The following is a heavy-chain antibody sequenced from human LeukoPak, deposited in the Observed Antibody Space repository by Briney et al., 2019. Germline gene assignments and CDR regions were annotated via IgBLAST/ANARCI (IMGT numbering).Heavy chain of an antibody. Sequence: GGSLRLSCAASGFTFSSYAMSWVRQAPGKGLEWVSAISGSGGSTYYADSVEGRFTISRDNSKNTLYLQMNSLRAEDTAVYYCAKDGTGSYYPDYWGQGTLVTVSS. J-gene: IGHJ4*02. CDR3: AKDGTGSYYPDY. D-gene: IGHD3-10*01. CDR1: GFTFSSYA. V-gene: IGHV3-23*01. CDR2: ISGSGGST.